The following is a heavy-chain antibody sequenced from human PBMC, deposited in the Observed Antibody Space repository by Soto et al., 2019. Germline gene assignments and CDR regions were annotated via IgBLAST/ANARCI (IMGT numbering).Heavy chain of an antibody. Sequence: QVQLVESGGGVVQPGRSLRLSCAASGFTFSSYAMHWVRQAPGKGLEWVAVISYDGGNKYYADSVKGRFTISRDNSKNTLYVQIISLRAEDTAVYYCARPDYGSGSYPDYWGQGTLVTVSS. CDR3: ARPDYGSGSYPDY. D-gene: IGHD3-10*01. V-gene: IGHV3-30-3*01. J-gene: IGHJ4*02. CDR2: ISYDGGNK. CDR1: GFTFSSYA.